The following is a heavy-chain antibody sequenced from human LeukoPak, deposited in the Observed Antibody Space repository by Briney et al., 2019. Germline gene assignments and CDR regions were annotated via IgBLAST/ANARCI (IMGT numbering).Heavy chain of an antibody. CDR2: IYYSGST. CDR1: GGSISSGGYY. D-gene: IGHD2-2*01. Sequence: SETLSLTCTVSGGSISSGGYYWSWIRQHPGKGLEWIGYIYYSGSTYYNPSLKSRVTISVDTSKNQLSLKLSSVTAADTAVYYCARDPVVVVPAARNGDYYYYYGMDVWGQGTTVTVSS. J-gene: IGHJ6*02. V-gene: IGHV4-31*03. CDR3: ARDPVVVVPAARNGDYYYYYGMDV.